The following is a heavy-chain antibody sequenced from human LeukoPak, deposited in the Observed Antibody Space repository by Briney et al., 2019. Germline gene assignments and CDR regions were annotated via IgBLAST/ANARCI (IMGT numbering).Heavy chain of an antibody. CDR1: GYTFTGYY. Sequence: ASVKVSCKASGYTFTGYYMHWVRQAPGQGLEWMGWINPNSGGTNYAQKFQGRVTMTRDTSISTAYMELSRLRSHDTAVYYCARGWSGSYYSHYYYYMDVWGKGTTVTVSS. J-gene: IGHJ6*03. CDR2: INPNSGGT. D-gene: IGHD1-26*01. V-gene: IGHV1-2*02. CDR3: ARGWSGSYYSHYYYYMDV.